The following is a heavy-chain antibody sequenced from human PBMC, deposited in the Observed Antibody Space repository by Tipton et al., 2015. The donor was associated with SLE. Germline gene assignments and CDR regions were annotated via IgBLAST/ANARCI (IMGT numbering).Heavy chain of an antibody. CDR1: GGSISSYY. D-gene: IGHD6-13*01. CDR3: ARAPGYSSSWYNWFDP. J-gene: IGHJ5*02. V-gene: IGHV4-59*01. CDR2: IYYSGST. Sequence: TLSLTCTVSGGSISSYYWSWIRQPPGKGLEWIGYIYYSGSTNYNPSLKSRVTISVDTSKNQFSLTLSSVTASDTAVYYCARAPGYSSSWYNWFDPWGQGTRVTVSS.